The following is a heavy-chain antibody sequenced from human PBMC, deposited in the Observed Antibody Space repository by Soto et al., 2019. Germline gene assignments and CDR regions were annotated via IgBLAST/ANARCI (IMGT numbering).Heavy chain of an antibody. Sequence: SETLSLTCTVSGGSISGYYWSWSRQPPGKGLEWIGYMYKTGCTVYNPTIKSRVTISVDTSKNQSPLKLNSVTAEDTAVYYCPKGYERYFDWAPEDVWGQGTTVTVS. V-gene: IGHV4-59*01. CDR1: GGSISGYY. CDR2: MYKTGCT. J-gene: IGHJ6*02. CDR3: PKGYERYFDWAPEDV. D-gene: IGHD3-9*01.